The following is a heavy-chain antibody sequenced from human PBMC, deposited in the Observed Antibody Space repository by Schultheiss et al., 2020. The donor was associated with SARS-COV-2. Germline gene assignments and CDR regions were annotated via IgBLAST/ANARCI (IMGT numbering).Heavy chain of an antibody. CDR1: GGSISSSYW. Sequence: SETLSLTCAVSGGSISSSYWWSWVRQPPGKGLEYIGEIYHSGSTNYNPALKSRVTISVDKSKNQFSLNLTSVTAADTAVYYCARARAGIDTTSRGIDYWGQGTLVTVSS. V-gene: IGHV4-4*02. D-gene: IGHD3-10*01. CDR3: ARARAGIDTTSRGIDY. CDR2: IYHSGST. J-gene: IGHJ4*02.